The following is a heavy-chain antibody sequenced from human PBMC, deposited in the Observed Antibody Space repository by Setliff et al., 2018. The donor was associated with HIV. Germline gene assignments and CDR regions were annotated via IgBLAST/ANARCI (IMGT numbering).Heavy chain of an antibody. CDR3: ARAGAARTTHFDY. V-gene: IGHV1-18*01. Sequence: ASVKVSCKASGYIFNTFGITWARQAPGQGLEWMGWISNSNANTNYAQEFQGRVTVTTDTSTSTAYMELRTLRSDDTAVYYCARAGAARTTHFDYWGQGTLVTVS. CDR2: ISNSNANT. D-gene: IGHD1-7*01. J-gene: IGHJ4*02. CDR1: GYIFNTFG.